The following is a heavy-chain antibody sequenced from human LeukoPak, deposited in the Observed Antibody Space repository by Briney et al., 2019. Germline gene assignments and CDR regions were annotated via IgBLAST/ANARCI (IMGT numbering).Heavy chain of an antibody. CDR1: GFTFSSYA. Sequence: GGSLRLSCAASGFTFSSYAMHWVRQAPGKGLEWVAVISYDGSNKYYADSVKGRFTISRDNSKNTLYLQMNSLRAEDTAVYYCARDRGSGWYVGAFDIWGQGTMVTVSS. V-gene: IGHV3-30-3*01. D-gene: IGHD6-19*01. J-gene: IGHJ3*02. CDR3: ARDRGSGWYVGAFDI. CDR2: ISYDGSNK.